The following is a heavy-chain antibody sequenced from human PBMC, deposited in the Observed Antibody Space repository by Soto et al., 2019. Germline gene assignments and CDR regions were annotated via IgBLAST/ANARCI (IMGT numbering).Heavy chain of an antibody. D-gene: IGHD2-8*01. CDR2: IIPIFGTA. Sequence: GASVKASCKASGGTFSSYAISWVRQAPGQGPEWMVGIIPIFGTANYAQKFQGRVTITADESTSTAYMELSSLRSEDTAVYYCARYSGYCTNGVCYTDYYYYGMDVWGHGTTVTVSS. CDR1: GGTFSSYA. J-gene: IGHJ6*02. CDR3: ARYSGYCTNGVCYTDYYYYGMDV. V-gene: IGHV1-69*01.